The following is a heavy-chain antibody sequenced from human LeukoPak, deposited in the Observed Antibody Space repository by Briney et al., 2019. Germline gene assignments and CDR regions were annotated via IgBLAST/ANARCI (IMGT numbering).Heavy chain of an antibody. Sequence: SVKVSCKASGGTFSSYAISWVRQAPGQGLELMGGIIPIFGTANYAQKFQGRVTITADESTSTAYMELSSLRSEDTAVYYCAMLHPSVAGTPFDYWGQGTLVTVSS. J-gene: IGHJ4*02. CDR1: GGTFSSYA. D-gene: IGHD6-19*01. CDR2: IIPIFGTA. CDR3: AMLHPSVAGTPFDY. V-gene: IGHV1-69*13.